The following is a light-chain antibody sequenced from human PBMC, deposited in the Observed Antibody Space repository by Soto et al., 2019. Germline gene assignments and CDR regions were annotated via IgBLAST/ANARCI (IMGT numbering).Light chain of an antibody. V-gene: IGKV3-11*01. CDR1: QSVRTF. CDR2: DAS. J-gene: IGKJ5*01. Sequence: EDVLTQSPATLSLSTRERATLSCRASQSVRTFLAWYQHNPGQAPRLLIYDASNRATGIPARFSGSGSGTDFTLTISSLEPEDFAVYYCQQRSSWPSITFGQGTRLENK. CDR3: QQRSSWPSIT.